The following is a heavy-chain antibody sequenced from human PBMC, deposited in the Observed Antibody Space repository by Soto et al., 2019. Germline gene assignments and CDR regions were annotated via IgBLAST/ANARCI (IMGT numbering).Heavy chain of an antibody. V-gene: IGHV1-18*01. CDR3: ARVDYPSNWYVGGTSGPNXFDL. CDR1: GYTFTNYG. CDR2: VSAFNANT. D-gene: IGHD6-13*01. J-gene: IGHJ5*02. Sequence: ASVKVSCKTSGYTFTNYGISWVRQAPGQGLEWMGWVSAFNANTNYAQKLQGRVTMTTVRSTTTAYMELRNLRSDDTAVYYCARVDYPSNWYVGGTSGPNXFDLWGQGTLVTVSS.